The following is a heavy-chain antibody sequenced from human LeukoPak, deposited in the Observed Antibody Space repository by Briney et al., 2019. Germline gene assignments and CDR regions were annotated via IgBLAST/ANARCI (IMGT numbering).Heavy chain of an antibody. V-gene: IGHV1-2*02. Sequence: ASVKVSCKASGYTFTGYYMHWVRQAPGQGLEWMGWINPNSGGTNYAQKFQGRVTMTRDTSISTAYMELSRLRSDDTAVYYCARDKSRRGSGWYDYWGQGTLVTVSS. CDR3: ARDKSRRGSGWYDY. CDR1: GYTFTGYY. D-gene: IGHD6-19*01. CDR2: INPNSGGT. J-gene: IGHJ4*02.